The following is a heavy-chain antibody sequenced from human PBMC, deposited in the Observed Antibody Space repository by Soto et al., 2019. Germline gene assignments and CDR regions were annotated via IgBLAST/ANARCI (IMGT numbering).Heavy chain of an antibody. CDR2: ISAYNGNT. V-gene: IGHV1-18*01. Sequence: ASVKVSCKASGYTFTSYGISWVRQAPGQGLEWMGWISAYNGNTNYAQKLQGRVTMTTDTSTSTADRELRSLRSDDTAVYYCARVGEGVCRGCSRRRGDYMDVWSTGTTVPGS. D-gene: IGHD2-15*01. CDR3: ARVGEGVCRGCSRRRGDYMDV. CDR1: GYTFTSYG. J-gene: IGHJ6*03.